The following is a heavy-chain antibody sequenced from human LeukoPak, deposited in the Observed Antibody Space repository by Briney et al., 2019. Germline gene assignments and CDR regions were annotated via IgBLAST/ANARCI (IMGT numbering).Heavy chain of an antibody. CDR1: GYSFTNYW. V-gene: IGHV5-51*01. CDR2: IFPGDPHT. CDR3: ARSSVNWFDP. Sequence: GESLKISCKGSGYSFTNYWIGWVRQMPGKGLGWMGIIFPGDPHTRYSPSFQGQVTMSADKSISTAYLQWSSLRASDTAMYYCARSSVNWFDPRGQGTLVTVSS. D-gene: IGHD3-3*01. J-gene: IGHJ5*02.